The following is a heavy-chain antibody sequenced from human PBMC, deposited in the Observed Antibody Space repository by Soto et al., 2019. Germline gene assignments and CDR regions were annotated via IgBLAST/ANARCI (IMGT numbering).Heavy chain of an antibody. J-gene: IGHJ3*02. CDR3: AREGNYYDSSGYGPDAFDI. Sequence: ASVKVSCKASGYTFTSYGISWVRQARGQELEWMGWISAYNGNTNYAQKLQGRVTMTTDTSTSTAYMELRSLRSDDTAVYYCAREGNYYDSSGYGPDAFDIWGQGTMVTVS. D-gene: IGHD3-22*01. CDR1: GYTFTSYG. V-gene: IGHV1-18*01. CDR2: ISAYNGNT.